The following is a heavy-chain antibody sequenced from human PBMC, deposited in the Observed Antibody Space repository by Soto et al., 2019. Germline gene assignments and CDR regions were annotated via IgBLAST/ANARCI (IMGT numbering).Heavy chain of an antibody. Sequence: SEALSLTCSISDAPFTSCGFYRDWIRQVPGRGLEWIGHVFNTVTTRYSLPLRTRLTMSIDTSANQFSMTLSSVTAADTAIYYCARGYYGSGGPDVWGQGTLVTSPQ. CDR3: ARGYYGSGGPDV. V-gene: IGHV4-31*03. CDR2: VFNTVTT. J-gene: IGHJ4*02. D-gene: IGHD3-10*01. CDR1: DAPFTSCGFY.